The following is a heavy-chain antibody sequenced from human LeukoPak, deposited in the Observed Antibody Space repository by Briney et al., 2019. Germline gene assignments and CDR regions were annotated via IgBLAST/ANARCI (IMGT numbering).Heavy chain of an antibody. V-gene: IGHV1-18*01. CDR1: GYTFTSYG. D-gene: IGHD3-22*01. CDR2: ISAYNGNT. Sequence: GASVKVSCKASGYTFTSYGISWVRQAPGQGLEWMGWISAYNGNTNYAQKLQGRVTMTTDTSTSTAYMELRSLRSDDTAVYYCARPTDSSGYYYDTAPMDVWGQGTTVTVS. J-gene: IGHJ6*02. CDR3: ARPTDSSGYYYDTAPMDV.